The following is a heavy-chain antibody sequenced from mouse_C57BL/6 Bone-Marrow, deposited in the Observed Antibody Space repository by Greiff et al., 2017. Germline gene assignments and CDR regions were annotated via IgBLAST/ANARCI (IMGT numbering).Heavy chain of an antibody. CDR2: IHPTSGST. V-gene: IGHV1-64*01. Sequence: QVQLQQPGAELVKPGASVKLSCKASGYTFTSYWMHWVKQRPGQGLEWIGMIHPTSGSTNYNEKFKSKATLTVDKSSSTAYMQLSSLTSEDSAVYYCARRAPFYYGNSYYFDYGGQGTTLTVSS. J-gene: IGHJ2*01. D-gene: IGHD2-1*01. CDR1: GYTFTSYW. CDR3: ARRAPFYYGNSYYFDY.